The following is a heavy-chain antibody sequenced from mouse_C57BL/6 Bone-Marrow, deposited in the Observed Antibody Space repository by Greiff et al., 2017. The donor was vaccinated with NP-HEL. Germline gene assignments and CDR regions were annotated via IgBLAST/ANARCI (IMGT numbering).Heavy chain of an antibody. CDR3: ARSRSTMVPYWYFDV. J-gene: IGHJ1*03. V-gene: IGHV1-18*01. D-gene: IGHD2-1*01. Sequence: EVKVVESGPELVKPGASVKIPCKASGYTFTDYNMDWVKQSHGKSLEWIGDINPNNGGTIYNQKFKGKATLTVDKSSSTAYMELRSLTSEDTAVYYCARSRSTMVPYWYFDVWGTGTTVTVSS. CDR2: INPNNGGT. CDR1: GYTFTDYN.